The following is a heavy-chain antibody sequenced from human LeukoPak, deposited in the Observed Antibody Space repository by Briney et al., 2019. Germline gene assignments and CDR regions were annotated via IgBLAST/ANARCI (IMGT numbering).Heavy chain of an antibody. D-gene: IGHD3-9*01. CDR1: GYAFTSYD. Sequence: ASVKVSCKASGYAFTSYDINWVRQATGQGLEWMGWMNPNSGNTGYAQKFQGRVTMTRNTSISTAYMELSSLRSEDTAVYYCARGLRYFDWLYLETYYYYGMDVWGQGTTATVSS. J-gene: IGHJ6*02. V-gene: IGHV1-8*01. CDR2: MNPNSGNT. CDR3: ARGLRYFDWLYLETYYYYGMDV.